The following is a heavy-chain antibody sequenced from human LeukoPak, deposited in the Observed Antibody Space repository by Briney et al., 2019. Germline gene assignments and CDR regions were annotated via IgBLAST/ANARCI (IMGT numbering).Heavy chain of an antibody. J-gene: IGHJ4*02. V-gene: IGHV4-59*01. CDR3: ARLALGYFSGGTFPYYLDH. D-gene: IGHD2-15*01. CDR2: GDYSGST. CDR1: GGSICNYY. Sequence: PSETLSLTCTVSGGSICNYYWRWIPQPPGKGLEWIAYGDYSGSTRYNPSLESRVTISVDTSKNQFSLKLTSVTAADSAVYYCARLALGYFSGGTFPYYLDHWGQGTLVTVSS.